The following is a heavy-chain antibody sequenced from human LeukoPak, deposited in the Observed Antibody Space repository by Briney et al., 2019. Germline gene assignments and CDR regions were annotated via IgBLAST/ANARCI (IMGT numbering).Heavy chain of an antibody. CDR2: IYSGGSA. D-gene: IGHD3-10*01. V-gene: IGHV3-66*01. Sequence: GGSLRLSCAAPGFTVSSNYMSWVRQAPGKGLEWVSVIYSGGSAYYADSVKGRFTISRDNSKNTLYLQMNSLRAEDTAVYYCARDRGDYFDYWGQGTLVTVSS. J-gene: IGHJ4*02. CDR3: ARDRGDYFDY. CDR1: GFTVSSNY.